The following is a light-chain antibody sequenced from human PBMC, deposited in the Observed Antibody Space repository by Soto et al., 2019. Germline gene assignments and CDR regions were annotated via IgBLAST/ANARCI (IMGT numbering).Light chain of an antibody. V-gene: IGKV3-20*01. CDR3: QQYGSSPWT. Sequence: EIVLTHSPGTLSLSPWERATLSCRASQTVRNNYLAWYQQKPGQAPRLLIYDASSRATGIPDRFSGGGSGTDFTLTISRLEPEDFAVYYCQQYGSSPWTFGQGTKVDIK. CDR1: QTVRNNY. J-gene: IGKJ1*01. CDR2: DAS.